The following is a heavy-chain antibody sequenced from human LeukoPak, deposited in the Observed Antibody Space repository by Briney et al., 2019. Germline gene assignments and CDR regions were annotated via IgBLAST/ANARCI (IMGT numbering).Heavy chain of an antibody. D-gene: IGHD5-18*01. V-gene: IGHV4-4*07. CDR3: ATLKRGSIYGYFDF. CDR1: GGSVNSHY. Sequence: SETLSLTCTVSGGSVNSHYWSWIRQPAGKGLEWIGRIYASGSTNYNPSLKSRVTMSVDTSKNQFSLKLSSVTAADTAVYYCATLKRGSIYGYFDFWGQGIKVTVSS. J-gene: IGHJ4*02. CDR2: IYASGST.